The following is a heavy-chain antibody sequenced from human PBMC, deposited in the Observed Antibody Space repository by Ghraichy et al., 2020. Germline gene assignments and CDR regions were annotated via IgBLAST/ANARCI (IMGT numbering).Heavy chain of an antibody. CDR2: INHSGST. CDR1: GGSFSGYY. D-gene: IGHD6-6*01. CDR3: ARRFIAARGLYNWFDP. J-gene: IGHJ5*02. Sequence: SQTLSLTCAVYGGSFSGYYWSWIRQPPGKGLEWIGEINHSGSTNYNPSLKSRVTISVDTSKNQFSLKLSSVTAADTAVYYCARRFIAARGLYNWFDPWGQGTLVTVSS. V-gene: IGHV4-34*01.